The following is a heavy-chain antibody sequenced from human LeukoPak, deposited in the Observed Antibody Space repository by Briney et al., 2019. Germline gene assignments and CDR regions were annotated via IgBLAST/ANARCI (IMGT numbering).Heavy chain of an antibody. CDR3: ARGKSVLDY. CDR2: ISGSGGTT. CDR1: GFMFSSYA. J-gene: IGHJ4*02. V-gene: IGHV3-23*01. D-gene: IGHD5/OR15-5a*01. Sequence: PGGSLRLSCAASGFMFSSYAMSWVRQAPGKGLEWVSAISGSGGTTYYADSVKGRFTISRHNSKNMLYLQMNSLRAEDTAVYYCARGKSVLDYWGQGTRVTV.